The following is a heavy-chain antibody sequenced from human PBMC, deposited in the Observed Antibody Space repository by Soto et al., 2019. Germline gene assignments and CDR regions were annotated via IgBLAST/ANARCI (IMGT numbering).Heavy chain of an antibody. CDR2: ISRPGDSA. V-gene: IGHV3-23*01. CDR1: GFSFSDYA. J-gene: IGHJ5*01. Sequence: EVHLLESGGALVQPGGSLTLSCAASGFSFSDYAMSWVRQAPGKGLEWVSSISRPGDSAYYADSVKGRFAISRDRSKNMLSMQMNSTRVEDTAVYYCAKGPDGSGYYHNWFDSWGQGTLITVSS. CDR3: AKGPDGSGYYHNWFDS. D-gene: IGHD3-22*01.